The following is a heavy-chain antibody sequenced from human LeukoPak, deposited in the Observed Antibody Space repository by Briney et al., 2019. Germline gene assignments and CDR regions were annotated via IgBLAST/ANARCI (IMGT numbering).Heavy chain of an antibody. D-gene: IGHD5-12*01. CDR3: AKDLGGYDYLDY. Sequence: GGSLRLSCAASGFTFSSYGMHWVRQAPGKGLEWVAVISYDGSNKYYAGSVKGRFTISRDNSKNTLYLQMNSLRAEDTAVYYCAKDLGGYDYLDYWGQGTLVTVSS. V-gene: IGHV3-30*18. CDR2: ISYDGSNK. J-gene: IGHJ4*02. CDR1: GFTFSSYG.